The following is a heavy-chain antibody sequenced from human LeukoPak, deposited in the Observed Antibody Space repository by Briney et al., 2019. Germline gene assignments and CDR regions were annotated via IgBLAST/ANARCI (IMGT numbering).Heavy chain of an antibody. CDR2: IYYSRST. V-gene: IGHV4-31*03. J-gene: IGHJ6*01. Sequence: SETLSLNCTVSAGSISSGGYYWSWLRQHPGKGLEWIAYIYYSRSTYYNPSLKSRVTISVDTSKNQFSLKLSSVTAADTAVYYCARGRGVVPAAIASYGMDVWGKGTTVTVSS. D-gene: IGHD2-2*01. CDR3: ARGRGVVPAAIASYGMDV. CDR1: AGSISSGGYY.